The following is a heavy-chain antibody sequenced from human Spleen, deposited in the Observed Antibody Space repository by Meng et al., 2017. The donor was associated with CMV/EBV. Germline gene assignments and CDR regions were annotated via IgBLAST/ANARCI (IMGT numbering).Heavy chain of an antibody. Sequence: SCAASGFTFNSYWMHWVRQAPGKGLVWVSSINSDGSSTSYADSVKGRFTISRDNAKNTLYLQMNSLRAEDTAVYYCAGETYYYGSGSYKTGGMDVWGQGTTVTVSS. CDR2: INSDGSST. V-gene: IGHV3-74*01. CDR3: AGETYYYGSGSYKTGGMDV. J-gene: IGHJ6*02. CDR1: GFTFNSYW. D-gene: IGHD3-10*01.